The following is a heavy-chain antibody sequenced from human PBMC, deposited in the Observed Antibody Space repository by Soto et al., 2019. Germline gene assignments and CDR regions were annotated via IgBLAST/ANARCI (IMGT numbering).Heavy chain of an antibody. CDR1: GGSFSGYY. CDR3: ARSNSAEVPAATNWFDP. Sequence: SETLSLTCAVYGGSFSGYYWSWIRQPPGKGLEGIGEINHSGSTNYNPSLKSRVTISVDTSKNQFSLKLSSVTAADTAVYYCARSNSAEVPAATNWFDPWGQGTLVTVSS. J-gene: IGHJ5*02. D-gene: IGHD2-2*01. V-gene: IGHV4-34*01. CDR2: INHSGST.